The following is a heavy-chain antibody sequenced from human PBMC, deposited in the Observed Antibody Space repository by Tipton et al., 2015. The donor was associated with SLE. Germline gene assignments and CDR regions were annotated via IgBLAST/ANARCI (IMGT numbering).Heavy chain of an antibody. Sequence: TLSLTCTVSGGSMTTGSYFWAWIRQPAGKGPECIGRIYSTGDTNYNPALKSRVTILADASKDQFSLKLGSVTAADTAMYYCARYSYFAAAFDIWGQGTLVTVSS. J-gene: IGHJ3*02. V-gene: IGHV4-61*02. CDR2: IYSTGDT. CDR3: ARYSYFAAAFDI. CDR1: GGSMTTGSYF. D-gene: IGHD5-18*01.